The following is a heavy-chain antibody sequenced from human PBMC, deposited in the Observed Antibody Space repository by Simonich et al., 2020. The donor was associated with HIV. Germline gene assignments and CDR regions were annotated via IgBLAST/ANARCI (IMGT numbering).Heavy chain of an antibody. D-gene: IGHD6-19*01. J-gene: IGHJ4*02. CDR1: GGSISSDY. Sequence: QVQLQESGPGLVKPSETLSLSCTVSGGSISSDYWSWIRQPPGKGLDWIGYIYYSGRTHSNPSLKSRVPISVDTSKNQVSLKRSSVTAADTAIYYCARGRPPGFSNGWYHFDFWGQGTLVTVSP. V-gene: IGHV4-59*12. CDR3: ARGRPPGFSNGWYHFDF. CDR2: IYYSGRT.